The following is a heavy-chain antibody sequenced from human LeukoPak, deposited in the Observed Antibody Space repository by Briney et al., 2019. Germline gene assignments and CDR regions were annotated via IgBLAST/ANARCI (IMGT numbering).Heavy chain of an antibody. V-gene: IGHV3-30*02. D-gene: IGHD3-10*01. Sequence: PGGSLRLSCAASGFSFSSYGMHWLRQAPGKGLEWVAFIRNDGSNTYYADSVKGRFTISRDNSKNTLYLQMSSLRAEDTAVYYCARGEYYGSGSYYNVLLDYWGQGTLVTVSS. CDR2: IRNDGSNT. CDR3: ARGEYYGSGSYYNVLLDY. CDR1: GFSFSSYG. J-gene: IGHJ4*02.